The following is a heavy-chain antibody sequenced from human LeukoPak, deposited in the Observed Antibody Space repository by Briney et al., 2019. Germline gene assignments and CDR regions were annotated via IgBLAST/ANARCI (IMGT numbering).Heavy chain of an antibody. Sequence: GGSLRLSCAGSGFTFSAYSMNWVRQAPGKGLEWVTSISSSSRHKYYVDSVKGRFTISRDDAENSLYPQMNSLRVDYTALYYRVRDMNTVTTCYLHHWGQGTLVTVSS. CDR2: ISSSSRHK. CDR3: VRDMNTVTTCYLHH. J-gene: IGHJ1*01. V-gene: IGHV3-21*06. D-gene: IGHD4-17*01. CDR1: GFTFSAYS.